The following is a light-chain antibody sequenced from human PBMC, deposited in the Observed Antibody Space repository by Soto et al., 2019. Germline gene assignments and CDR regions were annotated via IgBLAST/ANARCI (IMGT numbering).Light chain of an antibody. CDR3: GSYTSGWGV. CDR1: SSDVGGYDF. V-gene: IGLV2-14*01. J-gene: IGLJ1*01. CDR2: EVR. Sequence: QSALTQPASVSGSVGQSITISCTGTSSDVGGYDFVSWYQHHPGKAPKLIIYEVRTRPSGVSDRFSGSKSGNTASLTISGVQAEDESDYYCGSYTSGWGVFGTGTKLTVL.